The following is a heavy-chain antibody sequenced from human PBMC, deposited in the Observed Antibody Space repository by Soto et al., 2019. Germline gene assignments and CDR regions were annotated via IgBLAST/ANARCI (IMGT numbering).Heavy chain of an antibody. CDR3: ARGPTMTTDY. Sequence: QVQLQESGPGLVKPSETLSLTCTVSGGSISSGNFYWSWIRQPPGKGLEWIGYIYDSGRTYYNPSLKSRVTVSVDTSKNQFSLRLSSVTAADTAVYYCARGPTMTTDYWGQGTLVTVSS. J-gene: IGHJ4*02. CDR2: IYDSGRT. D-gene: IGHD4-17*01. CDR1: GGSISSGNFY. V-gene: IGHV4-30-4*01.